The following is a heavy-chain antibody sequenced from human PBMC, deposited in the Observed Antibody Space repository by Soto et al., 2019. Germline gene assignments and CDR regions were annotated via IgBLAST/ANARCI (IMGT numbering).Heavy chain of an antibody. J-gene: IGHJ4*02. CDR2: IYYSGST. D-gene: IGHD3-9*01. Sequence: SETLSLTCTVSGGSISSGDYYWSWIRQPPGKGLEWVGYIYYSGSTYYNPSLKSRVTISLDTPKNQFSLKLSSVTAADTAVYYCARHPGSYDILPGYTTYYFDHWGQGILVTVSS. V-gene: IGHV4-30-4*01. CDR1: GGSISSGDYY. CDR3: ARHPGSYDILPGYTTYYFDH.